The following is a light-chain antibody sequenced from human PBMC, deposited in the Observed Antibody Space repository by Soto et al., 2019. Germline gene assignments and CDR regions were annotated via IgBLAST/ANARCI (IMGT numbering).Light chain of an antibody. CDR2: DNN. J-gene: IGLJ3*02. V-gene: IGLV1-51*01. Sequence: QSALTQPPSVSAAPGQKVTISCSGSSSNIGNNYVSWYQHLPGTAPKLLIFDNNKRPSGIPDRFSGSKSGTSATLGITGLQTGDEADYYCGTWDSSLSALVFGGGTKLTVL. CDR3: GTWDSSLSALV. CDR1: SSNIGNNY.